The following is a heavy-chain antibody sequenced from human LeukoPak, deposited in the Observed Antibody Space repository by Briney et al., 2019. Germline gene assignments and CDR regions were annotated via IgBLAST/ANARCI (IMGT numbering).Heavy chain of an antibody. D-gene: IGHD1-26*01. Sequence: QAGGSLRLSCAASGFTVSSNYMSWVRQAPGKGLEWVSYISSSGSTIYYADSVKGRFTISRDKAKSSLYLQMNSLRAEDTAVYYCARRYPGSYYDYWGQGTLVTVSS. CDR2: ISSSGSTI. CDR1: GFTVSSNY. V-gene: IGHV3-48*01. J-gene: IGHJ4*02. CDR3: ARRYPGSYYDY.